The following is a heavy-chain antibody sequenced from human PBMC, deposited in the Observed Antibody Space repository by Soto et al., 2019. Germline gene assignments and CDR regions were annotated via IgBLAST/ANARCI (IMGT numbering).Heavy chain of an antibody. CDR2: MYYSGST. Sequence: QVQLQESGPGLVKPSETLSLTYTVSDGSISSYYWSWIRQPPGKGLEWIGYMYYSGSTNYNPSLKSRVTISIDTSKNQFSLKLSSVTAADTAVYYCARVPTNWGSDYFDSWGQGTLVTVSS. CDR1: DGSISSYY. CDR3: ARVPTNWGSDYFDS. J-gene: IGHJ4*02. V-gene: IGHV4-59*01. D-gene: IGHD7-27*01.